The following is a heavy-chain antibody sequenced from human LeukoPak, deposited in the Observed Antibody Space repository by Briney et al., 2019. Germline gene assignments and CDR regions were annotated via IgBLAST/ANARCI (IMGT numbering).Heavy chain of an antibody. J-gene: IGHJ5*02. CDR2: IYYSGST. CDR1: GGSISSSSYY. V-gene: IGHV4-39*07. CDR3: ARGQGVTVIKVGKNWFDP. D-gene: IGHD3-22*01. Sequence: SETLSLTCTVSGGSISSSSYYWGWIRQPPGKGLEWIGSIYYSGSTYYNPSLKSRVTISVHTSKNQFSLKLSSVTAADTAVYYCARGQGVTVIKVGKNWFDPWSQGTQVIVSP.